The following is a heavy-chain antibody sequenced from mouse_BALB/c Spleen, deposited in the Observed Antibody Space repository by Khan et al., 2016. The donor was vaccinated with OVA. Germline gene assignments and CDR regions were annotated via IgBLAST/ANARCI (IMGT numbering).Heavy chain of an antibody. D-gene: IGHD1-1*02. J-gene: IGHJ3*01. CDR1: GFTFSDYY. CDR3: ARAGYGGFAY. CDR2: LSDGGSYT. Sequence: EVELVASGGGLVKPGGSLKLSCAASGFTFSDYYMYWVRQTPEKRLEWVATLSDGGSYTYYPDSVKVRFPISRDNAKNNLYLQMSSLKSEDTAVYYCARAGYGGFAYWGQGTLVTVSA. V-gene: IGHV5-4*02.